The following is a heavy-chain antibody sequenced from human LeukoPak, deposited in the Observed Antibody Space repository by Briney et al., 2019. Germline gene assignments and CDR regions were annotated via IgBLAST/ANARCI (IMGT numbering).Heavy chain of an antibody. CDR2: INPSGGST. J-gene: IGHJ4*02. Sequence: ASVKVSCKASGYTFTIYYMHWVRQAPGQGLEWMGIINPSGGSTSYAQKFQGRVTMTRDTSTSTVYMELSSLRSEDTAVYYCARSVGATGYFDYWGQGTLVTVSS. CDR3: ARSVGATGYFDY. V-gene: IGHV1-46*01. CDR1: GYTFTIYY. D-gene: IGHD1-26*01.